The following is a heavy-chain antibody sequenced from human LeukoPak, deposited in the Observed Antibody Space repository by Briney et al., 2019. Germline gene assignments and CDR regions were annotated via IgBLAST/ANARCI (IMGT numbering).Heavy chain of an antibody. Sequence: PGRSLGLSCAASGFTFDDYAMHWVRQAPRKGLEWVSGISWNSGSIGYADSVKGRFTISRDNAKNSLYLQMNSLRAEDTALYYCAKGQWGIAVAGPLDYWGQGTLVTVSS. CDR2: ISWNSGSI. CDR1: GFTFDDYA. V-gene: IGHV3-9*01. D-gene: IGHD6-19*01. J-gene: IGHJ4*02. CDR3: AKGQWGIAVAGPLDY.